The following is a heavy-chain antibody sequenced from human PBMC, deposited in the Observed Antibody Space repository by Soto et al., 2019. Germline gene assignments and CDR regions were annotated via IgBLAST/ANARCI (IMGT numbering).Heavy chain of an antibody. CDR3: SHRVLRSVFGVVTTTAIYFDF. V-gene: IGHV2-5*02. CDR2: IYWDDDK. CDR1: GFSLTNSGVG. Sequence: QITLNESGPTVVRPTETLTLTCRFSGFSLTNSGVGVCVIRQSPGKAPAWRALIYWDDDKRSSASLKSRLTIPQNAPEHLFVLTVHDLDPTDTATYYCSHRVLRSVFGVVTTTAIYFDFWGQGTPVAVSS. D-gene: IGHD3-3*01. J-gene: IGHJ4*02.